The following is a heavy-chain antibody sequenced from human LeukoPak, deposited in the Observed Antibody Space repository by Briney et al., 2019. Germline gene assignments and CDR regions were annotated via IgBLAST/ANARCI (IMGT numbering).Heavy chain of an antibody. J-gene: IGHJ6*03. Sequence: PGGSLRLSCAASGFTFSSYAMHWVRQAPGKGLEYVSAISSNGGSTYYANSVKGRFTISRDNSKNTLYLQMGSLRAEDMAVYYCARDRGNYDDRRYYYYYYYMDVWGKGTTVTVSS. CDR3: ARDRGNYDDRRYYYYYYYMDV. CDR1: GFTFSSYA. D-gene: IGHD4-23*01. V-gene: IGHV3-64*01. CDR2: ISSNGGST.